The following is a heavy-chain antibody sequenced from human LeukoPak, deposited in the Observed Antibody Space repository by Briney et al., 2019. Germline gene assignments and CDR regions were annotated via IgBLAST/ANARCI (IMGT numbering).Heavy chain of an antibody. CDR3: ARSTMVRGVFDY. J-gene: IGHJ4*02. CDR2: IYYSGST. D-gene: IGHD3-10*01. Sequence: SETLSLTCTVSGGSISSYYWSWIRQPPGKGLEWIGYIYYSGSTNYNPSLKSRVTISVDTSKNQFSLKLSSVTAAGTAVYYCARSTMVRGVFDYWGQGTLVTVSS. CDR1: GGSISSYY. V-gene: IGHV4-59*01.